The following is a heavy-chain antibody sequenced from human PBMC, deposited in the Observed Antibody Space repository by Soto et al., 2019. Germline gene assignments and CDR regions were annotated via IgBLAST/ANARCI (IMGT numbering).Heavy chain of an antibody. CDR3: TVGSWSGDVFDI. V-gene: IGHV1-69*02. J-gene: IGHJ3*02. CDR1: GGTFSTYS. Sequence: QVQLVQSGAEVKKPGSSVKVSCKDSGGTFSTYSMFWVRQAPGQGLEWRGRIIPMLGIRNYAQRFQDRVTMTEDKSTATAHMELSSLRYEDAALYYCTVGSWSGDVFDIWGQGTMVTVSS. D-gene: IGHD2-21*02. CDR2: IIPMLGIR.